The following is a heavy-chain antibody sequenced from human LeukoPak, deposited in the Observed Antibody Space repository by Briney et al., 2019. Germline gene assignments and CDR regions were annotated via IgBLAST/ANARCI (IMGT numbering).Heavy chain of an antibody. CDR1: GFTFSSYA. J-gene: IGHJ4*02. V-gene: IGHV3-23*01. CDR2: ISCSGGST. Sequence: GGSLRLSCAASGFTFSSYAMSWVRQAPGKGLEWVSAISCSGGSTYYADSVKGRFTISRDNSKNTLYLQMNSLRAEDTAVYYCAKDRDDSSGYYPWYFDYWGQGTLVTVSS. D-gene: IGHD3-22*01. CDR3: AKDRDDSSGYYPWYFDY.